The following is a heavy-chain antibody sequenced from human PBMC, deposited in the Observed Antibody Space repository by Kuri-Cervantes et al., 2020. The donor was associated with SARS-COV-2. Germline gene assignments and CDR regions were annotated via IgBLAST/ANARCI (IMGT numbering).Heavy chain of an antibody. CDR1: GFTFSDSY. Sequence: GESLKISCAASGFTFSDSYMSWIRQAPGKGLEWVSYISSSGSTIYYADSVKGRFTISRDNAKNSLYLQMNSLRAEDTAVYFCSRDGKTTAVRNYDYYGLDVWGQGTTVTVSS. J-gene: IGHJ6*02. CDR2: ISSSGSTI. CDR3: SRDGKTTAVRNYDYYGLDV. V-gene: IGHV3-11*01. D-gene: IGHD1/OR15-1a*01.